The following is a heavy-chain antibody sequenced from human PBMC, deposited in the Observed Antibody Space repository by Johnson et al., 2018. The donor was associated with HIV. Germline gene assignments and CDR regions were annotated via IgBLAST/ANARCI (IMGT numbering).Heavy chain of an antibody. J-gene: IGHJ3*02. CDR2: ISGSGGST. D-gene: IGHD3-10*01. Sequence: VQLVESGGGLVQPGGSLRLSCAASGFTFSSYAMSWVRQAPGKGLEWVSAISGSGGSTYYADSVKGRFTISRDNSKNTLYLQMNSLRAEDTAVYYCARDRRFGELFPGAFDIWGQGTMVTVSS. CDR3: ARDRRFGELFPGAFDI. V-gene: IGHV3-23*04. CDR1: GFTFSSYA.